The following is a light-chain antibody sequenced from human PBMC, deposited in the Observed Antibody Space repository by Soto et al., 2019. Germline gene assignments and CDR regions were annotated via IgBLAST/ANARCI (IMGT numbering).Light chain of an antibody. CDR2: EGT. V-gene: IGLV2-23*01. CDR1: RSGVGTYNL. J-gene: IGLJ1*01. CDR3: FSYAGSNTYV. Sequence: SVLAHLASGSGWLGQPITISCTGTRSGVGTYNLVSWYQVHPGKAPKLMIYEGTKRPSEISDRFSGSRSGSTASLTISGLQTEDEAEYYCFSYAGSNTYVFGSATKVTVL.